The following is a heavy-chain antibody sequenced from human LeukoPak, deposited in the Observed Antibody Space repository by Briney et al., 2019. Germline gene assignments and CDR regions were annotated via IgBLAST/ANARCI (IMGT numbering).Heavy chain of an antibody. J-gene: IGHJ4*02. CDR1: GGSFSGYY. V-gene: IGHV4-34*01. D-gene: IGHD3-3*01. CDR2: INHSGST. CDR3: ARGGTIFGVVIRDFDY. Sequence: PSETLSLTCAVYGGSFSGYYWSWIRQPPGKGLEWIGEINHSGSTNYNPSLKSRGTISVDTSKNQFSLKLSSVTAADTAVYYCARGGTIFGVVIRDFDYWGQGTLVVVSS.